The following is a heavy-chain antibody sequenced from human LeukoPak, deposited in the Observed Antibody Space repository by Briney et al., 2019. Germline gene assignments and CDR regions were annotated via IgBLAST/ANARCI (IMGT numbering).Heavy chain of an antibody. CDR2: ISSSSSTI. Sequence: PGGSLRLSCAASGFAFSSYSMNWVRQAPGKGLEWVSYISSSSSTILYADSVWGRFTISRDNAKNSLYLQMNSLRADDTAVYFCARDSTWQLDYWGQGTLVTVSS. CDR1: GFAFSSYS. D-gene: IGHD5-12*01. CDR3: ARDSTWQLDY. V-gene: IGHV3-48*01. J-gene: IGHJ4*02.